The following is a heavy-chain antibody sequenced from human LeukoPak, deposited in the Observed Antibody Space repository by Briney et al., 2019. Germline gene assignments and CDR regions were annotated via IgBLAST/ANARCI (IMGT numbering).Heavy chain of an antibody. CDR1: GGSISSSSYY. D-gene: IGHD6-19*01. Sequence: SETLSLTCTVSGGSISSSSYYWGWIRQPPGKGLEWIGSIYYSGSTNYNPSLKSRVTISVGTSKNQFSLKLSSVTAADTAVYYCARRSSGWYTTHYYYYYYMDVWGKGTTVTISS. V-gene: IGHV4-39*07. J-gene: IGHJ6*03. CDR3: ARRSSGWYTTHYYYYYYMDV. CDR2: IYYSGST.